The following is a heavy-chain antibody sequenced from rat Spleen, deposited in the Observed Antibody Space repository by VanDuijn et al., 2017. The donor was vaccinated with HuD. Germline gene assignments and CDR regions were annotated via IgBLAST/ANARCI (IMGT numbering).Heavy chain of an antibody. CDR1: GFTFSSFP. Sequence: EVQVVESGGGLVQPGRSLKLSCAASGFTFSSFPMAWVRQAPKKGLEWVASISPSGSITNYRDSVKGRFTISRDNAKSTLYLQMDSLRSEDTATYYCTRHNSGYGVMDAWGQGASVTVSS. J-gene: IGHJ4*01. D-gene: IGHD4-3*01. V-gene: IGHV5-46*01. CDR2: ISPSGSIT. CDR3: TRHNSGYGVMDA.